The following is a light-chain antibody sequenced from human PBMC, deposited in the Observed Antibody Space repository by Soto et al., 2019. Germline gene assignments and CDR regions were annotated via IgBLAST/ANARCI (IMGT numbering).Light chain of an antibody. Sequence: EIVLTQSPGTLSLSTGERATISCRASQSVISNYLAWYQQKPGQAPRLLIYGASSRATGIPDRFSGSGSGTDFTLTIGRLEPEDFAVYYCQQYGSSPTFGQGTRLEIK. CDR2: GAS. V-gene: IGKV3-20*01. CDR3: QQYGSSPT. CDR1: QSVISNY. J-gene: IGKJ5*01.